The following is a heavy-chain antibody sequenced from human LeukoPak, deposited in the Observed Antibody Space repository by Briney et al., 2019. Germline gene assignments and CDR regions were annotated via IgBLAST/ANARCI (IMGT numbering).Heavy chain of an antibody. Sequence: PGGSLRLSCAASGFTFSDYYMSWIRQAPGKGLEWVSYISSSGSTIYYADSVKGRFTISRDNAKNSLYLQMNSLRAEDTAVYYCARDQVPDCSSTSCYGYWGQGTLVTVSS. CDR2: ISSSGSTI. D-gene: IGHD2-2*01. CDR1: GFTFSDYY. J-gene: IGHJ4*02. CDR3: ARDQVPDCSSTSCYGY. V-gene: IGHV3-11*04.